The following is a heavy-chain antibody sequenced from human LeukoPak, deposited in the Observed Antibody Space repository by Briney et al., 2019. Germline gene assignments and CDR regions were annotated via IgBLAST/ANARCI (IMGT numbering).Heavy chain of an antibody. CDR1: GFTFSHHG. CDR2: VWPDGNKK. J-gene: IGHJ2*01. Sequence: PGTSLRLSCAASGFTFSHHGLHWVRQAPGKGLEWLAIVWPDGNKKLYADSVKGRFIISKDNPKNTVYLQMNSLRVEDTALYYCVVVLVPAAVWHFDFWGSGTLVTVSS. CDR3: VVVLVPAAVWHFDF. D-gene: IGHD2-2*01. V-gene: IGHV3-33*01.